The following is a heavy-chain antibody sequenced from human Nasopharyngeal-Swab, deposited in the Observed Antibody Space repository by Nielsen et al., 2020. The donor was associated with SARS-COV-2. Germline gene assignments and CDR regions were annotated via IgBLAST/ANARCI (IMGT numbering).Heavy chain of an antibody. CDR1: GFTFSSYS. Sequence: GESLKISCAASGFTFSSYSMNWVRQAPGKGLEWVSSISSSSSYIYYADSVKGRFTISRDNVKNSLYLQMNSLRAEDTAVYYCARDMTGGTYFDYWGQGTLVTVSS. V-gene: IGHV3-21*01. CDR2: ISSSSSYI. CDR3: ARDMTGGTYFDY. D-gene: IGHD1-26*01. J-gene: IGHJ4*02.